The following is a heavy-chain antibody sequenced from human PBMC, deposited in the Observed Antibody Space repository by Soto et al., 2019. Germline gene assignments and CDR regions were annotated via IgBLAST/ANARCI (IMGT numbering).Heavy chain of an antibody. CDR1: GSTFSSYW. Sequence: EVQLVESGGGLVQPGESLRLSCAASGSTFSSYWMHWVRQAPGKGLVWVSRINSDGSSTSYAGSVKGRFTISRDNAKNTPYLQMNSLRAEDTAVYYCVRTSLVVAAATREDYWGQGTLVTVSS. CDR3: VRTSLVVAAATREDY. J-gene: IGHJ4*02. CDR2: INSDGSST. V-gene: IGHV3-74*01. D-gene: IGHD2-15*01.